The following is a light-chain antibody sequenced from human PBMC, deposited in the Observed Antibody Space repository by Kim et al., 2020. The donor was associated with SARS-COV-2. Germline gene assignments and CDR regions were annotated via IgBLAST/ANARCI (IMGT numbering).Light chain of an antibody. CDR2: SNN. CDR3: AAWDDTLKSFV. J-gene: IGLJ1*01. Sequence: ELTQPPSASGTTGQTVIISCSGSSSNIGINSVSWFQQFPGTAPKLLIYSNNQRPSGVPARFSGGKSGTSASLATSGLQSEDEADYYCAAWDDTLKSFVFGTGTKVTVL. V-gene: IGLV1-44*01. CDR1: SSNIGINS.